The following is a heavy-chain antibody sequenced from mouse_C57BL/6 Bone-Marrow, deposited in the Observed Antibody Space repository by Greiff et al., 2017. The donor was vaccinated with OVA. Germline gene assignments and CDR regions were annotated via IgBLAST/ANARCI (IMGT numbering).Heavy chain of an antibody. CDR2: INPNDGTT. V-gene: IGHV1-39*01. CDR1: GYSFTNYN. J-gene: IGHJ1*03. D-gene: IGHD1-1*01. CDR3: AIYCGSGDRYFDV. Sequence: EVKLQESGPELVKPGASVKISCKASGYSFTNYNMNWVKQSNGKSLEWIGVINPNDGTTSYNQKFKGKATSTVDQSSSTAYMQLNSLTSEDSAVYYCAIYCGSGDRYFDVWGTGTTVTVSS.